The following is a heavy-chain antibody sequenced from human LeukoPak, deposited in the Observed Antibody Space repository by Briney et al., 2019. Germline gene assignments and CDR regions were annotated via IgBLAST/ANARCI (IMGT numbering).Heavy chain of an antibody. J-gene: IGHJ4*02. CDR1: GYTFTGYY. Sequence: ASVKVSCKASGYTFTGYYMHWVRQAPGQGLEWMGWINPNSGGTNYAQKFQGRVTMTRDTSISTAYMELSRLRSDDTAVYYCARVGTLAGVHSPAAYYFDYWGQGTLVTVSS. D-gene: IGHD7-27*01. CDR2: INPNSGGT. V-gene: IGHV1-2*02. CDR3: ARVGTLAGVHSPAAYYFDY.